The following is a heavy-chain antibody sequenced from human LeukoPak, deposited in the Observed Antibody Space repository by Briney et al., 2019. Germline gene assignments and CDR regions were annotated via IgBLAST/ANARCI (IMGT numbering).Heavy chain of an antibody. CDR3: ARDLGTYQLLYRNPDY. CDR2: ISGAGGST. D-gene: IGHD2-2*02. CDR1: GFTFSSYS. J-gene: IGHJ4*02. Sequence: GGSLRLSCAASGFTFSSYSMIWVRQAPGKGLEWVSTISGAGGSTYYADSVKGRFTISRDNSKNTLYLQMNSLRAEDTAVYYCARDLGTYQLLYRNPDYWGQGTLVTVSS. V-gene: IGHV3-23*01.